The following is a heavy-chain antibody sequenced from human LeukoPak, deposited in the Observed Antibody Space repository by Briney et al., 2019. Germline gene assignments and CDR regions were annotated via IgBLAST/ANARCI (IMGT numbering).Heavy chain of an antibody. CDR3: AREMATRLHAFDI. V-gene: IGHV1-46*03. Sequence: VASVKVSCKASGYTSTSYYMHWVRQAPGQGLEWMGIINPSGGSTSYAQKFQGRVTMTRDTSTSTVYVELSSLRSEDTAVYYCAREMATRLHAFDIWGQGTMVTVSS. D-gene: IGHD5-24*01. CDR2: INPSGGST. J-gene: IGHJ3*02. CDR1: GYTSTSYY.